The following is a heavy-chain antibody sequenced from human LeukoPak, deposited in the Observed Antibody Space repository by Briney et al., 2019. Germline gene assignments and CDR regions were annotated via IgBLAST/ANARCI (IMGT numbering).Heavy chain of an antibody. CDR2: INPNSGAT. V-gene: IGHV1-2*02. CDR3: ARGSSSWSTFDY. CDR1: GYTFIDYY. D-gene: IGHD6-13*01. Sequence: ASVKVSCKASGYTFIDYYMLWVRQAPGQGLEWMGWINPNSGATKYAQKFQGRVTMTRDRSISTAYMELSRLRSDDTAVYYCARGSSSWSTFDYWGQGTLVTVSS. J-gene: IGHJ4*02.